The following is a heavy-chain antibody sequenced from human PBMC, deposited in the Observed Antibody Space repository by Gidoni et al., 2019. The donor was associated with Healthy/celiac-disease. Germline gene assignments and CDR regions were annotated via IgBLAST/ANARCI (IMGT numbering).Heavy chain of an antibody. CDR2: IYSGGST. CDR3: ARDSLDYYMDV. D-gene: IGHD2-15*01. J-gene: IGHJ6*03. CDR1: GFTVRSNY. Sequence: EVQLVESGGGLVQPGGSLRLSCAASGFTVRSNYMSWVRQAPGKGLEWVSVIYSGGSTYYANSVKGRFTISRDNSKNTLYLQMNSLRAEDTAVYYCARDSLDYYMDVWGKGTTVTVSS. V-gene: IGHV3-66*02.